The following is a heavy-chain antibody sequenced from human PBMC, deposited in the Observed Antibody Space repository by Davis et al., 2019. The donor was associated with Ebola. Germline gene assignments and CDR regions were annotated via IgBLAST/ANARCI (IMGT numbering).Heavy chain of an antibody. CDR2: INPDGTKT. J-gene: IGHJ4*02. V-gene: IGHV3-74*01. Sequence: GESLKISCAASRVTSTTNWIHWVRQAPGKGLVWVSRINPDGTKTGYADSVKGRFTISRDDFANTIYLQMDNLRAEDTAIYYCARFDYWGQGTLVTVSS. CDR1: RVTSTTNW. CDR3: ARFDY.